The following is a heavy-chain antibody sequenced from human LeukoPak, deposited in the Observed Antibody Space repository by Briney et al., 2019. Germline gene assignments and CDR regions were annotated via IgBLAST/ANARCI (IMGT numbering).Heavy chain of an antibody. V-gene: IGHV4-34*01. Sequence: SETLSLTCTVSGGSISSYYWSWIRQPPGKGLEWIGEINHSGSTNYNPSLKSRVTISVDTSKNQFSLKLSSVTAADTAVYYCARGGPSDTYYYGSGSPPGYWGQGTLVTVSS. D-gene: IGHD3-10*01. CDR3: ARGGPSDTYYYGSGSPPGY. J-gene: IGHJ4*02. CDR1: GGSISSYY. CDR2: INHSGST.